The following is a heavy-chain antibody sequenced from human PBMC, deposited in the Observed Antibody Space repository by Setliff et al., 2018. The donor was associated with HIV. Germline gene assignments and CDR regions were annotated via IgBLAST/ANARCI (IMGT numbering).Heavy chain of an antibody. J-gene: IGHJ3*02. V-gene: IGHV1-69*13. CDR2: IIPIFGTA. CDR1: GGTFSSYA. D-gene: IGHD3-22*01. CDR3: ARGGRITMIVVVPWALDI. Sequence: ASVKVSCKASGGTFSSYAISWVRQAPGQGLEWMGGIIPIFGTANYAQKFQGRVTITADESTSTAYMELSSLRSEDTAVYYCARGGRITMIVVVPWALDIWGQGTMVTVSS.